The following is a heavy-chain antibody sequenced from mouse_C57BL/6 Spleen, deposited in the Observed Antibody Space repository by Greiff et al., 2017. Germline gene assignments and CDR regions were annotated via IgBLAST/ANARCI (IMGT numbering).Heavy chain of an antibody. Sequence: EVKVVESGGGLVQPGGSMKLSCVASGFTFSNYWMNWVRQSPEKGLEWVAQIRLKSDNYATHYAESVKGRFTISRDDSKSSVYLQMNNLRAEDTGIYYCTALSIYYDYEGRHDYYAMDYWGQGTSVTVSS. CDR2: IRLKSDNYAT. V-gene: IGHV6-3*01. CDR3: TALSIYYDYEGRHDYYAMDY. CDR1: GFTFSNYW. J-gene: IGHJ4*01. D-gene: IGHD2-4*01.